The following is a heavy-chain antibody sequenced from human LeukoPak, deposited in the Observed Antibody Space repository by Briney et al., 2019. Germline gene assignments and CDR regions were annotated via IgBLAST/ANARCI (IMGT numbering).Heavy chain of an antibody. CDR1: GFTFSSSA. V-gene: IGHV3-23*01. Sequence: GGSLRLSCAASGFTFSSSAMSWVRQVPGKGLEWVSGISASGGSTNYADSVRGRFTISRDNSKNTLYVQMNSLRDEDTALYYCAKDQTWESPHYLDSWGQGTLVTVPS. J-gene: IGHJ4*02. D-gene: IGHD1-26*01. CDR2: ISASGGST. CDR3: AKDQTWESPHYLDS.